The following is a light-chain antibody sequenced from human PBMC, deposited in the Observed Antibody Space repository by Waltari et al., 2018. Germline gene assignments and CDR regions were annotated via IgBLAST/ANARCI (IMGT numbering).Light chain of an antibody. CDR2: LGS. CDR3: MQALQTPYT. Sequence: DIVMTQSPLSLPVTPGEPASLSCRSSQRLLYSNGYNYFDWYLQKPGQSPQVLVYLGSNRASGVPDRFSGSGSGTDFTLKISIVEAEDVGVYYCMQALQTPYTFGQGTKLEIK. CDR1: QRLLYSNGYNY. V-gene: IGKV2-28*01. J-gene: IGKJ2*01.